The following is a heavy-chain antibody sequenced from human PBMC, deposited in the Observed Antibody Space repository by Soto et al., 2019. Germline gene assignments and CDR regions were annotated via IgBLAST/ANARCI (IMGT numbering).Heavy chain of an antibody. CDR3: AMDTNLLDYYFDY. D-gene: IGHD3-10*01. CDR2: INPRSGRT. V-gene: IGHV1-46*01. J-gene: IGHJ4*02. CDR1: GYTFTTYS. Sequence: GASVKVSCKASGYTFTTYSMHWVRQAPGQGLELMGVINPRSGRTSFAQKFQGRVTMTGDTSTSTVYMELSSLRSEDTAVYYCAMDTNLLDYYFDYWGQGTLVTVSS.